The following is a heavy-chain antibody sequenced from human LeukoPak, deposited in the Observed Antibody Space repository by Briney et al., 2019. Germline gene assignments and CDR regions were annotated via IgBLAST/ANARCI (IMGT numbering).Heavy chain of an antibody. CDR2: IIPIFGTA. Sequence: ASVKVSCKASGGTFSSYAISWVRQAHGQGLEWTGGIIPIFGTANYAQKFQGRVTITADESTSTAYMELSSLRSEDTAVYYCASGWYSSGWLSYYYYGMDVWGQGTTVTVSS. D-gene: IGHD6-19*01. V-gene: IGHV1-69*13. CDR3: ASGWYSSGWLSYYYYGMDV. CDR1: GGTFSSYA. J-gene: IGHJ6*02.